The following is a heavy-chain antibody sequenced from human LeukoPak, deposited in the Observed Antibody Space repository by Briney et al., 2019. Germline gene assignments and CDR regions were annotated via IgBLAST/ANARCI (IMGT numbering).Heavy chain of an antibody. Sequence: GASLKISCKGSGSRFTNYWIAWVRQLPGKGLEWMGIIYPVDSDTRYSPSFQGQVTISADKSISTAYLQWSSLKASDTAMYYCARLQSSSSRYYYYYGMDVWGQGTTVTVSS. CDR3: ARLQSSSSRYYYYYGMDV. D-gene: IGHD6-6*01. J-gene: IGHJ6*02. V-gene: IGHV5-51*01. CDR2: IYPVDSDT. CDR1: GSRFTNYW.